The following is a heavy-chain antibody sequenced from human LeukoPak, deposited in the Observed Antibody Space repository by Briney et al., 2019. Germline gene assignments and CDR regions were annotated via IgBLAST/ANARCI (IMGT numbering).Heavy chain of an antibody. J-gene: IGHJ4*02. Sequence: GGSLRLSCAASGFTFSPYAMDWVRQAPGKGLQWVSAFSRRGTTHYADSVRGRFTISRDNSKNEVYLQMNSLRVDDTGIYYCAREQAGTSGWYTLDYWGQGTVVTVSS. CDR1: GFTFSPYA. CDR3: AREQAGTSGWYTLDY. CDR2: FSRRGTT. V-gene: IGHV3-23*01. D-gene: IGHD6-13*01.